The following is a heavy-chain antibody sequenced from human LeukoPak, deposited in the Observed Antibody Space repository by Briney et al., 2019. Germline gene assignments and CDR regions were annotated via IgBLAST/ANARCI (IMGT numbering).Heavy chain of an antibody. V-gene: IGHV4-59*11. CDR2: IHYSGST. D-gene: IGHD5-18*01. Sequence: SETLSLTCTVSGGSISSHYWSWIRQPPGKGLEWIGYIHYSGSTSYNPSLKSRVTISVDTSKNQLSLKLSSATAADTAVYYCARSGYSYGRFDYWGQGTLVTVSS. J-gene: IGHJ4*02. CDR1: GGSISSHY. CDR3: ARSGYSYGRFDY.